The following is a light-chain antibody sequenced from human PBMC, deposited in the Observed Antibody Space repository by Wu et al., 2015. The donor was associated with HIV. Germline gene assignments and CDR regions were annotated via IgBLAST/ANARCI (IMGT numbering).Light chain of an antibody. CDR1: QSISSY. CDR2: GAS. J-gene: IGKJ1*01. Sequence: EIVLTQSPATLSLSPGDRATLSCRASQSISSYLAWYQQKPGQAPRLLIYGASTRAAGIPARFSGSGSGTEFTLTISSLQSEDFAVYYCQQYNNWLRTFGQGTKVEIK. CDR3: QQYNNWLRT. V-gene: IGKV3-15*01.